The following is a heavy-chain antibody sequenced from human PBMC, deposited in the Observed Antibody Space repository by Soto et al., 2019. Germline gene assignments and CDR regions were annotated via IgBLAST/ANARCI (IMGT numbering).Heavy chain of an antibody. CDR2: VYDDGRT. CDR1: GGSISRYY. V-gene: IGHV4-59*01. CDR3: ARLDPVNYFDY. Sequence: TSETLSLTCAVSGGSISRYYWSWIRQTPGEGLEWIGYVYDDGRTHYNPSLKSGVTISLDTSKNHFSLNLTSVTAADTAVYYCARLDPVNYFDYWGQGILVTVSS. J-gene: IGHJ4*02.